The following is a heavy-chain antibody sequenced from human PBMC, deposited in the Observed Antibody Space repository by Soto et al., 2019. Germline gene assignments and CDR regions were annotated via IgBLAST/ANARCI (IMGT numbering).Heavy chain of an antibody. CDR1: GGSVSSGSYY. CDR2: IYYSGST. J-gene: IGHJ4*02. CDR3: ARVPYYDFWIGVNYYFDY. D-gene: IGHD3-3*01. Sequence: SETLSLTCTVSGGSVSSGSYYWSWIRQPPGKGLEWIGYIYYSGSTNYNPSLKSRVTISVDTSKNQFSLKLRSVTAADTAVYYCARVPYYDFWIGVNYYFDYWGQGTLVTVSS. V-gene: IGHV4-61*01.